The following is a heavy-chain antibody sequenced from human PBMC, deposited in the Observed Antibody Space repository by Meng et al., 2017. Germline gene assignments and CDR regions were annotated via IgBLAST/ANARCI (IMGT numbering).Heavy chain of an antibody. CDR3: ARDSSSGWYHNY. Sequence: EGPWAGTGGGLNQPGGSLRLSCTASGFSVTTSYMSWVRQAPGKGLEWVSVIYSGGSTYYADSVKGRFSISRDNSKNTLYLQMNSLRAEDTAVYSCARDSSSGWYHNYWGQGTLVTVSS. V-gene: IGHV3-53*02. CDR2: IYSGGST. J-gene: IGHJ4*02. D-gene: IGHD6-19*01. CDR1: GFSVTTSY.